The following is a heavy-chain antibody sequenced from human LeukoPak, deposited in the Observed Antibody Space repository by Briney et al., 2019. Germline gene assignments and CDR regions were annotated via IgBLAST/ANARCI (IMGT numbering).Heavy chain of an antibody. J-gene: IGHJ4*02. CDR3: ARDRTYYDSTGYYYDF. CDR1: GDSISSYY. Sequence: PSETLSLTCTVSGDSISSYYWSWIRQPAGKGLEWIARMSGSGSTNYNPSLKSRVTLSVDTSKNQFSLNLNSVTAADTAVYYCARDRTYYDSTGYYYDFWSQGTLVTVSS. CDR2: MSGSGST. V-gene: IGHV4-4*07. D-gene: IGHD3-22*01.